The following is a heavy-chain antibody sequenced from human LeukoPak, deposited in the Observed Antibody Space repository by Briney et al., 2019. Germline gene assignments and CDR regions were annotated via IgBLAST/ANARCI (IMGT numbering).Heavy chain of an antibody. CDR1: GYTFTSYG. V-gene: IGHV1-18*01. D-gene: IGHD4-17*01. CDR2: ISAYNGNT. J-gene: IGHJ4*02. CDR3: ASTWGDYGDFFFDY. Sequence: GPSVKVSCKAPGYTFTSYGISWVRQAPGQGLEWMGWISAYNGNTNYAQKLQGRVTMTTDTSTSTAYMELRSLRSDDTAVYYCASTWGDYGDFFFDYWGQGTLVTVSS.